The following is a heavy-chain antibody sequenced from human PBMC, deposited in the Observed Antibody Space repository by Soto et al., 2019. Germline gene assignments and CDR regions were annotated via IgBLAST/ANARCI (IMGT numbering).Heavy chain of an antibody. V-gene: IGHV3-23*01. D-gene: IGHD6-13*01. J-gene: IGHJ4*02. CDR2: ISGSGGRT. CDR1: GFTFTSYA. Sequence: EVQLLESGGGLVQPGGSLRLSCAASGFTFTSYAMSWVRQAPGKWLEWVSAISGSGGRTYYADSVKGRFTISRDNSKNTMYMQMNSLRAEDTAVYYCAKAAAIAAAGWAYFDYWGQGTLVTVSS. CDR3: AKAAAIAAAGWAYFDY.